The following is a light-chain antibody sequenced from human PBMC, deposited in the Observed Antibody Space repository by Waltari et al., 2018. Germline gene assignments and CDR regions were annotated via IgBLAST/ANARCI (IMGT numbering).Light chain of an antibody. J-gene: IGKJ2*01. Sequence: DIQMSQSPSTLSASVGDRVTITCRASQRISNWLAWYQQKPGKAPKLLISRASTLESGVPSRFAGSGSGTEFTFTISSLQPDDFGTYYCQLYNSYVMYTFGQGTKLDIK. CDR1: QRISNW. CDR3: QLYNSYVMYT. CDR2: RAS. V-gene: IGKV1-5*03.